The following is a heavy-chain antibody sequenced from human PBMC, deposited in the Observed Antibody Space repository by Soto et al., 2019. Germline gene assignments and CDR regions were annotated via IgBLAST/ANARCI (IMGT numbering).Heavy chain of an antibody. CDR1: GGTFSSYT. D-gene: IGHD3-10*01. CDR3: AGEEAGTMVRGVIMGGARRN. Sequence: QVQLVQSGAEVKKPGSSVKVSCKASGGTFSSYTISWVRQAPGQGLEWMGRIIPILGIANYAQKFQGRVTITAGKATSTAYMELSRLRSEDTAVYYCAGEEAGTMVRGVIMGGARRNWGKGTLVTVSS. J-gene: IGHJ4*02. V-gene: IGHV1-69*08. CDR2: IIPILGIA.